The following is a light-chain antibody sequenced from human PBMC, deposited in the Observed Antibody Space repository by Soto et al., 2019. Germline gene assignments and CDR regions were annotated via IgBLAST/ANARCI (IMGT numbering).Light chain of an antibody. CDR1: SSNIGSNT. Sequence: QSALTQPPSASGTPGQRVTISCSGSSSNIGSNTVNWYQQLPGTAPKVLIYSNNQRPSGVPDRFSGSKSGTSASLAISGLQSEDEAEYYCAAWDDSPNAFVVFXGGTKVTVL. V-gene: IGLV1-44*01. CDR2: SNN. J-gene: IGLJ2*01. CDR3: AAWDDSPNAFVV.